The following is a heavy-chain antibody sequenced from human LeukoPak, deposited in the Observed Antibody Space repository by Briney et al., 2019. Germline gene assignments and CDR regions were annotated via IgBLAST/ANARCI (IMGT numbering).Heavy chain of an antibody. Sequence: SVKVSCKASGGTFSSYAISWVRQAPGQGLEWMGGIIPIFGTANYAQKFQGRVTMTRNTSISTAYMELSSLRSEDTAVYYCARGPGRFDPWGQGTLVTVSS. V-gene: IGHV1-69*05. J-gene: IGHJ5*02. CDR3: ARGPGRFDP. CDR1: GGTFSSYA. D-gene: IGHD1-14*01. CDR2: IIPIFGTA.